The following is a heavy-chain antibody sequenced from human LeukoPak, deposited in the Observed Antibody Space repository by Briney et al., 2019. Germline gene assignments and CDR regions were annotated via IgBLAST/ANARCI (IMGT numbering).Heavy chain of an antibody. CDR3: ARDAEAGATGY. V-gene: IGHV4-59*01. J-gene: IGHJ4*02. CDR2: IYYSGST. CDR1: GGSISSYY. Sequence: SETLSLTCTVSGGSISSYYWSWIRQPPGKGLEWIGYIYYSGSTNYNPSLKSRVTISEDTSKNQFSLKLSSVTAADTAVYYCARDAEAGATGYWGQGTLVTVSS. D-gene: IGHD1-26*01.